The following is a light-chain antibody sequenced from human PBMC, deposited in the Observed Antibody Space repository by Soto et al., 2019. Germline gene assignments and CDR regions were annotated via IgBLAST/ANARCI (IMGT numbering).Light chain of an antibody. CDR2: EVS. J-gene: IGLJ2*01. Sequence: QSALTQPPSASGSPGQSVTISCTGTSSDVGGYNYVSWYQQHPGKAPKLMIYEVSKRPSGVPDRFSGFKSGNTASLTISGLQTEDEADYYCSSHAGSINLVFGGGTKLTVL. CDR3: SSHAGSINLV. CDR1: SSDVGGYNY. V-gene: IGLV2-8*01.